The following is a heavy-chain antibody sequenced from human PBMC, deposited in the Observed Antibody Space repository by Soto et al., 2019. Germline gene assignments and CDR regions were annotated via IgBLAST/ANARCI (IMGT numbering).Heavy chain of an antibody. CDR2: IYYSGST. V-gene: IGHV4-59*12. Sequence: PSQTLSLTCTFSYGSITSYYLSLVRHPPGKGLELIGYIYYSGSTYYNPSLKSRVTISVDTSKNQFSLKLSSVTAADTAVYYCARENSGDGYNYLDYWGQGALVTVSS. D-gene: IGHD5-12*01. CDR3: ARENSGDGYNYLDY. J-gene: IGHJ4*02. CDR1: YGSITSYY.